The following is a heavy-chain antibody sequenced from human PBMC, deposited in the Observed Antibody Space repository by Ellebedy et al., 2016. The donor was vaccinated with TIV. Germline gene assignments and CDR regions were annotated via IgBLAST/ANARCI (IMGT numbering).Heavy chain of an antibody. CDR1: GGSINHYY. J-gene: IGHJ1*01. V-gene: IGHV4-59*01. Sequence: MPGGSLRLSCTVSGGSINHYYWSWIRQSPGKGLEYIGYIYSSGNTNYNPSLNSRVTISVDTSKNQFYLNLRSVTAADTAIYYCVRGPWGQLGKADFGLWGQGTVVTVSS. CDR3: VRGPWGQLGKADFGL. D-gene: IGHD6-13*01. CDR2: IYSSGNT.